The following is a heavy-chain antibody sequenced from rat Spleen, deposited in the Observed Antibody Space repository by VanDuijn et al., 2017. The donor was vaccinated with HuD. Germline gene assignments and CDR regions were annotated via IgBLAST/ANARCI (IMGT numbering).Heavy chain of an antibody. V-gene: IGHV5-29*01. CDR2: ISSDGITT. CDR3: ARHHYTTDYHYVDYFAS. Sequence: EVQLVESGGGLVQPGRSLKLSCAASGFTFNNSGMAWVRQAPTKGLEWVATISSDGITTYFRDSVKGRFTFSRDTTKSTLYLQMDSLRSEDTATYYCARHHYTTDYHYVDYFASWGQGVMVTVSS. J-gene: IGHJ2*01. D-gene: IGHD1-6*01. CDR1: GFTFNNSG.